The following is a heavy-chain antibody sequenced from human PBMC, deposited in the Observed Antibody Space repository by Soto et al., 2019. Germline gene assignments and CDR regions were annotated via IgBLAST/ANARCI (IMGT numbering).Heavy chain of an antibody. Sequence: GGSLRLACAASGFTLSTYWMHWVRQVPGKGLVWVSRISSGGTYTNYAESVKGRFTISRDRARNTLFLHMNYLPGEDTAVYYCARTFVDGMAGFGPWGQGTLVTVSS. V-gene: IGHV3-74*01. CDR2: ISSGGTYT. J-gene: IGHJ5*02. D-gene: IGHD2-15*01. CDR3: ARTFVDGMAGFGP. CDR1: GFTLSTYW.